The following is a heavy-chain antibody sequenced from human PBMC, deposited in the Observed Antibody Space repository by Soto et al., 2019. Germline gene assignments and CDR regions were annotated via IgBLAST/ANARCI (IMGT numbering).Heavy chain of an antibody. CDR3: ARHASRYSGYAGPPFYY. Sequence: SETLSLACTVSGGSISSYYWSWIRQPPGKGLEWIGYIYYSGSTNYNPSLKSRVTISVDTSKNQFSLKLSSVTAADTAVYYCARHASRYSGYAGPPFYYWGQGTLVTVSS. D-gene: IGHD5-12*01. V-gene: IGHV4-59*08. J-gene: IGHJ4*02. CDR1: GGSISSYY. CDR2: IYYSGST.